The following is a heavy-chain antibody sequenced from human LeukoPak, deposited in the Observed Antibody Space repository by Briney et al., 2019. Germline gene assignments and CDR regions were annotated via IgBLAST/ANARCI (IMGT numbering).Heavy chain of an antibody. D-gene: IGHD2-2*01. V-gene: IGHV3-30*02. J-gene: IGHJ5*02. CDR2: IRYDGSNK. CDR3: AKNPAAMIGGVWFDP. CDR1: GFTFSSYG. Sequence: GGSLRLSCAASGFTFSSYGMHWVRQAPGKGLEWVAFIRYDGSNKYYADSVKGRFTISRDNSKNTLYLQMNSLRAEDTAVYYCAKNPAAMIGGVWFDPWGQGTLVTVSS.